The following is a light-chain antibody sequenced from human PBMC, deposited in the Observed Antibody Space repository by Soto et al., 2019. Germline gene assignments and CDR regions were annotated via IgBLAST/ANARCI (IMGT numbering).Light chain of an antibody. V-gene: IGKV3-15*01. CDR3: QQYSYWWT. CDR2: DAS. CDR1: HSVSTN. Sequence: EIVMTQSPATLSVSPGERATLSCRASHSVSTNLAWYQQRPGQAPRLLIYDASTRATGIPARFSGTGSGTEFTLTISSLQSEDFVVYYCQQYSYWWTFGQGTKVEIK. J-gene: IGKJ1*01.